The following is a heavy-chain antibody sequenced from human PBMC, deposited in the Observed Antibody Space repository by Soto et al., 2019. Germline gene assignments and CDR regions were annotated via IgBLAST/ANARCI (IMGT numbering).Heavy chain of an antibody. D-gene: IGHD7-27*01. CDR2: ISAYNGNT. V-gene: IGHV1-18*01. J-gene: IGHJ4*02. CDR3: AKENWANPDS. CDR1: GYTFTSYG. Sequence: ASVKVSCKASGYTFTSYGISWVRQAPGQGLEWMGWISAYNGNTNYAQKLQGRVTITTDTSKSTAYMELRSLRSDDTAVYYCAKENWANPDSWGQGTLVTVSS.